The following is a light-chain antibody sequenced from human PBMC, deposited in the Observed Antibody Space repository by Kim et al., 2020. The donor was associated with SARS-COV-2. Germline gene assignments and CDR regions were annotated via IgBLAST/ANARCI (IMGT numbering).Light chain of an antibody. CDR1: KRGDKG. CDR2: YDT. V-gene: IGLV3-21*01. J-gene: IGLJ3*02. CDR3: QVWDTSSDYLGV. Sequence: GETSTLAGGGSKRGDKGVNGYQRKPGKAPILVIHYDTDRPSGIQERFSGSESGNTATLTVSWVEAGDEADYYCQVWDTSSDYLGVFGGGTQLTVL.